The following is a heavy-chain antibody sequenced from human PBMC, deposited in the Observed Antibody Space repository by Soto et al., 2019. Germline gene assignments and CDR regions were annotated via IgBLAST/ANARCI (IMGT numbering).Heavy chain of an antibody. J-gene: IGHJ6*02. CDR1: GYTFNNYW. CDR3: ARPNLETGGPKDEVNHALDV. V-gene: IGHV5-51*01. CDR2: INPADSHT. Sequence: PGESKNISYKGSGYTFNNYWLVWVRPVPGEGLEWLGIINPADSHTRSSPSFQGQVTVSVDKSIKTAYLQWSSLRASDSAMYYCARPNLETGGPKDEVNHALDVWGQGTTVTVSS. D-gene: IGHD1-1*01.